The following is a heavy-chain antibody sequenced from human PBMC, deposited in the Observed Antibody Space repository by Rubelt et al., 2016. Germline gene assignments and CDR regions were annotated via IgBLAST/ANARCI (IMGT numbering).Heavy chain of an antibody. D-gene: IGHD5-18*01. CDR2: IYYSGST. CDR3: ATRGYSYSN. Sequence: QLQLQESGPGLVKPSETLSLTCTVSGGSISSSSYYWGWIRQPPGKGLEWIGSIYYSGSTYYNPSLKRRFTLTVDTSNNHVSLKLSSVTAADTAVYYCATRGYSYSNWGQGTLVTVSS. J-gene: IGHJ4*02. CDR1: GGSISSSSYY. V-gene: IGHV4-39*01.